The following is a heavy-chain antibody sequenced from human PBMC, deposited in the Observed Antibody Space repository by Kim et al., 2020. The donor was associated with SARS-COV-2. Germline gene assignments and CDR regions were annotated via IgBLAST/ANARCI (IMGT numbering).Heavy chain of an antibody. J-gene: IGHJ4*02. Sequence: KYSPKLQGRVTITRDKSASTAYMELSSLRSEDTAVYYCATLPAAIGWVDYWGQGTLVTVSS. CDR3: ATLPAAIGWVDY. D-gene: IGHD2-2*02. V-gene: IGHV1-3*01.